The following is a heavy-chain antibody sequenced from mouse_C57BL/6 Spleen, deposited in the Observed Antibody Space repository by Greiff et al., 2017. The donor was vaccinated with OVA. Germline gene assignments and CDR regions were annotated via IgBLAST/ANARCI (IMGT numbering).Heavy chain of an antibody. D-gene: IGHD3-2*02. CDR1: GYTFTDYE. Sequence: VQLQQSGAELVRPGASVTLSCKASGYTFTDYEMHWVKQTPVHGLEWIGAIDPETGGTAYNQKFKGKAILTADKSSSTAYMALRSLTSEDSAVDYGTGNGGSSGYLYALGYWGQGTSVTVSS. V-gene: IGHV1-15*01. CDR2: IDPETGGT. CDR3: TGNGGSSGYLYALGY. J-gene: IGHJ4*01.